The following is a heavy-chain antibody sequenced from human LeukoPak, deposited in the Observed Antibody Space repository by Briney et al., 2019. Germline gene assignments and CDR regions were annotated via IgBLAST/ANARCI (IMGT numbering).Heavy chain of an antibody. CDR1: GGSISSYY. J-gene: IGHJ4*02. Sequence: SETLSLTCTVSGGSISSYYWSWIRQPPGKGLEWIGYIYYSGSTNYNPSLKSRVTISVDTSKNQFSLKLSSVTAADTAVYYCARVRGGWSLYFDYWGQGTLVTVSS. CDR2: IYYSGST. D-gene: IGHD6-19*01. CDR3: ARVRGGWSLYFDY. V-gene: IGHV4-59*01.